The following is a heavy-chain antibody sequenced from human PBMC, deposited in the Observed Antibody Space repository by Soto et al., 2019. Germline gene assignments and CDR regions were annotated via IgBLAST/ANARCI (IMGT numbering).Heavy chain of an antibody. Sequence: GASVKVSCKASGGTFSSYAISWVRQAPGQGLEWMGGIIPIFGTANYAQKLQARVTITAGKSTSTAYRDRSSLRSEDTAVYYCASSPWDIAALFDSWGQGTLVTVSS. CDR3: ASSPWDIAALFDS. CDR2: IIPIFGTA. J-gene: IGHJ4*02. V-gene: IGHV1-69*06. D-gene: IGHD6-13*01. CDR1: GGTFSSYA.